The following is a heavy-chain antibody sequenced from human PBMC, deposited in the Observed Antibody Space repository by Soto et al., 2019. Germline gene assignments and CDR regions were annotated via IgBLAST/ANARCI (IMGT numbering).Heavy chain of an antibody. Sequence: GASVKFSCKASGYTFTGYYMHWVRQAPGQGLEWMGWINPNSGGTNYAQKFQGRVTMTRDTSISTAYMELSRLRSDDTAVYYCARSPREYTPRYYYYGMDVWGQGTTVTVSS. CDR3: ARSPREYTPRYYYYGMDV. J-gene: IGHJ6*02. CDR2: INPNSGGT. D-gene: IGHD3-10*01. CDR1: GYTFTGYY. V-gene: IGHV1-2*02.